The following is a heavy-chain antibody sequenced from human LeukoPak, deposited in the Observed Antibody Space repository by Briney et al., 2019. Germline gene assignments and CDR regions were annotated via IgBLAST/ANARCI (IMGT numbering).Heavy chain of an antibody. CDR1: GFTFSSDG. V-gene: IGHV3-33*01. CDR3: ARGANIWNYRSYFDY. Sequence: GGSLRLSCAASGFTFSSDGMHWVRQAPGKGLEWVAVIWYDGTNKYYADSVKGRFTISRDNSKNTLYLQMNSLGAEDTAVYYCARGANIWNYRSYFDYWGQGTLVTVSS. D-gene: IGHD1-7*01. J-gene: IGHJ4*02. CDR2: IWYDGTNK.